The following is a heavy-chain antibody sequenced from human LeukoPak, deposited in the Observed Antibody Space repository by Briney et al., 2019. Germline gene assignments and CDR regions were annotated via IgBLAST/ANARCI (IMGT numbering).Heavy chain of an antibody. Sequence: PSETLSLTCTASGGSISSYYWSWIRQPPGKGLEWIGYIYYSGSTNYNPSLKSRVTISVDTSKNQFSLKLSSVTAADTAVYYCARGRVEMATIIFRDYYYYGMDVWGQGTTVTVSS. CDR3: ARGRVEMATIIFRDYYYYGMDV. CDR1: GGSISSYY. V-gene: IGHV4-59*01. CDR2: IYYSGST. D-gene: IGHD5-24*01. J-gene: IGHJ6*02.